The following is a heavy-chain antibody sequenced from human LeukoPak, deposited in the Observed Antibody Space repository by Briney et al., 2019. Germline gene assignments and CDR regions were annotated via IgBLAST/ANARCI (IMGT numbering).Heavy chain of an antibody. CDR1: GFSFSSYS. Sequence: PGGSLRLSCAASGFSFSSYSMNWVRQAPGKGLEWVADLKQDGSEKYYVDSVKGRFTISRDNAKNSLYLQMNSLRDEDTAVYYCARDEVDYYYGMDVWGQGTTVTVSS. V-gene: IGHV3-7*01. CDR2: LKQDGSEK. CDR3: ARDEVDYYYGMDV. J-gene: IGHJ6*02.